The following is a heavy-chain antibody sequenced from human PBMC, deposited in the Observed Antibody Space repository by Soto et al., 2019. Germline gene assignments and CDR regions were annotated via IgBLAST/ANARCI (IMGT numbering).Heavy chain of an antibody. J-gene: IGHJ2*01. Sequence: PSETLSLTCAVHGGSFRGFYWTWIRQPPGKGLEWIWEINHSGSSNYSPTLKSRVTMSLDTSRNQFSLSLNSVTAADTAVYYCARMAGPWYFDLWGRGTLVTVS. V-gene: IGHV4-34*01. CDR2: INHSGSS. CDR3: ARMAGPWYFDL. CDR1: GGSFRGFY.